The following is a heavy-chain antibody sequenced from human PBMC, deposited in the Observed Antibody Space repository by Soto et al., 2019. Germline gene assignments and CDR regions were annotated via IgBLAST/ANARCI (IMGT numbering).Heavy chain of an antibody. CDR1: GGSISSGGYY. CDR2: IYYSGST. V-gene: IGHV4-31*03. Sequence: SETLSLTCTVSGGSISSGGYYWSWIRQHPGKGLEWIGYIYYSGSTYYNPSLKSRVTISVDTSKNQFSLKLSSVTAADTAVYYCAGDSSSGNKFDYWGQGTLVTVSS. J-gene: IGHJ4*02. D-gene: IGHD6-13*01. CDR3: AGDSSSGNKFDY.